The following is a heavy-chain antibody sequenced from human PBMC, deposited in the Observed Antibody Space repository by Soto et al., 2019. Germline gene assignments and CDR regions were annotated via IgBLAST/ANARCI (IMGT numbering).Heavy chain of an antibody. Sequence: ASVKVSCKASGGTFSSYAISWVRQAPGQGLEWMGGIIPIFGTANYAQKFQGRVTITADESTSTAYMELSSLRSEDTAVYYCERDNGDWYFDLWGRGTLVTVSS. V-gene: IGHV1-69*13. CDR1: GGTFSSYA. J-gene: IGHJ2*01. CDR2: IIPIFGTA. CDR3: ERDNGDWYFDL.